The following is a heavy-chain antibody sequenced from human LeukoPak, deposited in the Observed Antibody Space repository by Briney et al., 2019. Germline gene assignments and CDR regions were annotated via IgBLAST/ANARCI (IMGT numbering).Heavy chain of an antibody. Sequence: SETLSLTCTVSGGSISSYYWGWIRQPPGKGLEWIGYIYYSGSTNYNPSLKSRVTISVDTSKNQFSLKLSSVTAADTAVYYCAREYSYGHGFDYWGQGTLVTVSS. CDR3: AREYSYGHGFDY. CDR2: IYYSGST. V-gene: IGHV4-59*01. CDR1: GGSISSYY. J-gene: IGHJ4*02. D-gene: IGHD5-18*01.